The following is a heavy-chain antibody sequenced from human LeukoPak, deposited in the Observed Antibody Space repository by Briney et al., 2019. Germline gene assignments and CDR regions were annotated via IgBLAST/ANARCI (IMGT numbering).Heavy chain of an antibody. D-gene: IGHD3-22*01. V-gene: IGHV4-59*08. Sequence: SETLSLTCTVSGGSISSHYWSWIRQPPGKGLEWIGYIYYSGSTNYNPSLKSRVTISVDTSKNQFSLKLSSVTAADTAVYYCARLSISYYDSSGYTHWGQGTLVTVSS. CDR3: ARLSISYYDSSGYTH. CDR1: GGSISSHY. J-gene: IGHJ4*02. CDR2: IYYSGST.